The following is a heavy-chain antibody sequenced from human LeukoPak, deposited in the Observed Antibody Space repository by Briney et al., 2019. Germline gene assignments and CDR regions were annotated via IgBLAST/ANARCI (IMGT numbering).Heavy chain of an antibody. CDR3: ARGLFVVVITTDYYGLDV. Sequence: SGGSLRLSCAASGFTFSSYGVHWVRQAPGKGLEWVANIKQDGSEKYYVDSVRGRLTISRDNAKNALYLQMNSLRAEDTAVYYCARGLFVVVITTDYYGLDVWGQGTTVTVSS. CDR2: IKQDGSEK. D-gene: IGHD3-22*01. CDR1: GFTFSSYG. J-gene: IGHJ6*02. V-gene: IGHV3-7*01.